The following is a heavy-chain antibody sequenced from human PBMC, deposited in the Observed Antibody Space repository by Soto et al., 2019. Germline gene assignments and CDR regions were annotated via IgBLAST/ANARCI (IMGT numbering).Heavy chain of an antibody. J-gene: IGHJ4*02. CDR1: GGSVSSGSYY. CDR2: IYYSGST. Sequence: SETLSLTCTVSGGSVSSGSYYWSWIRQPPGKGLEWIGYIYYSGSTNYNPSLKSRVTISVDTSKNQFSLKLSSVTAADTAVYYCARETASTGTVYFDYWGQGTLVTVSS. D-gene: IGHD1-1*01. V-gene: IGHV4-61*01. CDR3: ARETASTGTVYFDY.